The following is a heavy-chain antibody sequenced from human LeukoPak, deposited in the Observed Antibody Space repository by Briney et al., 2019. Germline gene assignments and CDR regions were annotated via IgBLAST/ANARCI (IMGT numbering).Heavy chain of an antibody. J-gene: IGHJ5*02. Sequence: PSETLSLTCTVSGGSISSYYWSWIRQPAGKGLEWIGRIYTSGSTNYNPSLKSRVTMSVDTFKNQFSLKLSSVTAADTAVYYCARDDCSSTSCYLGGRWFDPWGQGTLVTVSS. V-gene: IGHV4-4*07. CDR2: IYTSGST. CDR1: GGSISSYY. CDR3: ARDDCSSTSCYLGGRWFDP. D-gene: IGHD2-2*01.